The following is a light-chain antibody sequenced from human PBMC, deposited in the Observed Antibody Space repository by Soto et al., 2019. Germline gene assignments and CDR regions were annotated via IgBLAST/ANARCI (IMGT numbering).Light chain of an antibody. V-gene: IGKV1-5*01. CDR2: DAS. CDR1: QSISSW. J-gene: IGKJ5*01. CDR3: QQYNTYST. Sequence: DIQMTHSPSTLSASVGDRVTITCRASQSISSWLAWYQQKPGTTPKVLIYDASSLKSGVPSRFSGNGSGTEFTLTISSLQPDDFATYYCQQYNTYSTFGQGTRLEIK.